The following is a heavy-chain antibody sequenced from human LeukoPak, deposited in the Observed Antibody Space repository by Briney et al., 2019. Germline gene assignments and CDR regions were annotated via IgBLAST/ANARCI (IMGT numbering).Heavy chain of an antibody. Sequence: GGSLRLSCAASGFTFSSYGMSWVRQAPGKGLEWVSAISGSGGSTYYADSVKGRFTISRDNAESSLCLQMNSLRAEDTAVYYCAELGITMIGGVWGKGTTVTISS. CDR3: AELGITMIGGV. V-gene: IGHV3-23*01. CDR2: ISGSGGST. J-gene: IGHJ6*04. CDR1: GFTFSSYG. D-gene: IGHD3-10*02.